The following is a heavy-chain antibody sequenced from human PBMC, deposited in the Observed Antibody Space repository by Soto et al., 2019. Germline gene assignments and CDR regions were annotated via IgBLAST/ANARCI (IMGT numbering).Heavy chain of an antibody. CDR3: TPDPTLAAAGGSDP. D-gene: IGHD6-13*01. CDR2: IKSNTDGGTT. V-gene: IGHV3-15*01. J-gene: IGHJ5*02. Sequence: EVQLVESGGGLVKPGGSLRLSCEASGFTFIYAWMNWVRQAPGKGLEWVGHIKSNTDGGTTDYAAPVNGRFTISRDDSKTTLYLQMNSLKTEDTAVYYCTPDPTLAAAGGSDPWGQGTLVTVSS. CDR1: GFTFIYAW.